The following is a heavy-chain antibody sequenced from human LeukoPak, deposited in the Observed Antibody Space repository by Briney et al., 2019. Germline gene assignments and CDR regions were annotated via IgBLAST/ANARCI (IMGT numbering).Heavy chain of an antibody. D-gene: IGHD1-26*01. CDR2: ISGSGGRT. J-gene: IGHJ4*02. CDR1: GFTFSSYG. V-gene: IGHV3-23*01. CDR3: AKRGAEVGATVAPGDY. Sequence: PGGSLRLSCAASGFTFSSYGMSWVRQAPGKGLEWVSTISGSGGRTYYADSVKGRFTISRDNSKNTLYLQMNSLRAEDTAVYYCAKRGAEVGATVAPGDYWGQGTLVTVSS.